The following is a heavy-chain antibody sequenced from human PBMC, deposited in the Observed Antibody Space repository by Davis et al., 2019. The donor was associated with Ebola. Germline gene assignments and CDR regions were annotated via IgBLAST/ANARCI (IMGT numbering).Heavy chain of an antibody. J-gene: IGHJ4*02. CDR2: IIPIFGTA. Sequence: AASVKVSCKASGGTLSSYAISWMRQAPGQGLEWMGGIIPIFGTANYAQKFQGRVTITADKSTGTAYMELSSLRSEDTAEYCCARVRITGTFSYWGQGTLVTVSS. CDR1: GGTLSSYA. D-gene: IGHD1-7*01. V-gene: IGHV1-69*06. CDR3: ARVRITGTFSY.